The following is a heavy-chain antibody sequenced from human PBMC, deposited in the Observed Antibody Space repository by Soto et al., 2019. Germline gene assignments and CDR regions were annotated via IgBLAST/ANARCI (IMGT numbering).Heavy chain of an antibody. V-gene: IGHV1-8*01. CDR1: GYTFTSYD. CDR2: MNPNSGNT. J-gene: IGHJ4*02. D-gene: IGHD1-26*01. CDR3: VRGEWELSY. Sequence: QVQLVQSGAEVKKPGASVKISCKTSGYTFTSYDVNWVRQATGQGLEWMGWMNPNSGNTGYAQKFQGRVTMTRGTSISTAYMELSSLISEDTAVYYCVRGEWELSYWGQGTLVTVSS.